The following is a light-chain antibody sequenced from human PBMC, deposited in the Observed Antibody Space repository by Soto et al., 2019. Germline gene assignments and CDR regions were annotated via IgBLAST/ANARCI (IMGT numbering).Light chain of an antibody. V-gene: IGKV3-20*01. CDR1: QSVSTSY. Sequence: EIVLTQSPGTLSLSPGERATLSCRASQSVSTSYLAWYQQKPGQAPRLLIYGASSRATGIPDRFSGSGSGTDFPLTLSRLEPEDFAVYYCQQYGSSPGYTFGQGTKLEIK. J-gene: IGKJ2*01. CDR2: GAS. CDR3: QQYGSSPGYT.